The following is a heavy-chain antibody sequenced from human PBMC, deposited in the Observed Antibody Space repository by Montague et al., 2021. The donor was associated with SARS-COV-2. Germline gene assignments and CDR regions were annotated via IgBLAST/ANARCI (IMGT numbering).Heavy chain of an antibody. V-gene: IGHV3-21*01. D-gene: IGHD3-16*02. CDR3: ARDLNDYVWGSYRYFDY. Sequence: SLRLSCAASGFTFSSYSMNWVRQAPGKGLEWVSSISSSSSYIYYADSVKGRFTISRDNAKNSLYLQMNSLRAEDTAVYYRARDLNDYVWGSYRYFDYWGQGTLVTVSS. CDR2: ISSSSSYI. J-gene: IGHJ4*02. CDR1: GFTFSSYS.